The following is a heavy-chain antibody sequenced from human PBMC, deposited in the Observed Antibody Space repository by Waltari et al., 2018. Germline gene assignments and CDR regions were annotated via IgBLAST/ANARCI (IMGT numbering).Heavy chain of an antibody. CDR2: INHSGST. V-gene: IGHV4-34*01. Sequence: QLQRQQWGAGLLKPSEPLSLTCAVCGGYFSGYYWGWIRKPPGKGLEWIGEINHSGSTNYNPSLKSRVTISVDTSKNQFSLKLSSVTAADTAVYYCARAWISLILGATSAFDLWGQGTMVTVS. CDR3: ARAWISLILGATSAFDL. J-gene: IGHJ3*01. CDR1: GGYFSGYY. D-gene: IGHD1-26*01.